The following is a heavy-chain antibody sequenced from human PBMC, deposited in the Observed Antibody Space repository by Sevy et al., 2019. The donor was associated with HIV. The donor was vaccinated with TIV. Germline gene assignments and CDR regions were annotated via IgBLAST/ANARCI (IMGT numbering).Heavy chain of an antibody. V-gene: IGHV3-15*01. CDR2: IKSKTDGGTT. Sequence: GGSLRLSCAASGFTFSNAWMSWVRQAPGKGLEWVGRIKSKTDGGTTDYAAPVKGRFTISRDDSKNTLYLQMNSLKTEDTAVYYCQLNLLVMVRGLKDYYYMDVWGKGTTVTVSS. D-gene: IGHD3-10*01. CDR1: GFTFSNAW. J-gene: IGHJ6*03. CDR3: QLNLLVMVRGLKDYYYMDV.